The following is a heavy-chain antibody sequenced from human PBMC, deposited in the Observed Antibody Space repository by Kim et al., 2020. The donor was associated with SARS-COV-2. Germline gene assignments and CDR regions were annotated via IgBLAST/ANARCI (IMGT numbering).Heavy chain of an antibody. D-gene: IGHD2-2*01. CDR1: GGSFSGYY. CDR2: INHSGST. Sequence: SETLSLTCAVYGGSFSGYYWSWIRQPPGKGLEWIGEINHSGSTNYNPSLKSRVTISVDTSKNQFSLKLSSVTAADTAVYYCARREKYCSSTSCYKRGPYFDYWGQGTLVTVSS. J-gene: IGHJ4*02. V-gene: IGHV4-34*01. CDR3: ARREKYCSSTSCYKRGPYFDY.